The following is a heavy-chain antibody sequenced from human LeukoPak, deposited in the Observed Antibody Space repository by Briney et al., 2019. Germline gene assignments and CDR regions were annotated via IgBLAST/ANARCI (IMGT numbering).Heavy chain of an antibody. CDR3: ARDPTTVTKGFDI. CDR1: DDSFSSHY. CDR2: ISYIGST. D-gene: IGHD4-11*01. V-gene: IGHV4-59*11. J-gene: IGHJ3*02. Sequence: SETLSLTCTVSDDSFSSHYWTWIRQPPGKGLECIGYISYIGSTNYNPSLKSRVTISVDTSKNQFSLKLSSVTAADTAEYYCARDPTTVTKGFDIWGQGTVITVSS.